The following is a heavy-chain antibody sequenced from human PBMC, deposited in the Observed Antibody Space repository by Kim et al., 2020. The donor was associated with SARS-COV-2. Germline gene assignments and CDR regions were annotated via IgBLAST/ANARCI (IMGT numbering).Heavy chain of an antibody. V-gene: IGHV3-23*03. J-gene: IGHJ2*01. CDR3: AKHLQVTSVTFYWYFEL. D-gene: IGHD2-2*01. CDR2: VFGGGSGT. CDR1: GFTFRNSA. Sequence: GGSLRLSCAASGFTFRNSAMSWVRQAPGKGLEWVSGVFGGGSGTYYADSVKGRLTISRDNSKNILYLQMNNLRAEDTAVYYCAKHLQVTSVTFYWYFELWGRGTLVAVST.